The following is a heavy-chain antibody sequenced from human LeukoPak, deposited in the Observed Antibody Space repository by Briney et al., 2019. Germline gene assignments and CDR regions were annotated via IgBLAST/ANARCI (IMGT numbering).Heavy chain of an antibody. CDR3: ARDREFDY. CDR1: GFTVSSSF. V-gene: IGHV3-53*01. J-gene: IGHJ4*02. Sequence: GGSLRLSCAASGFTVSSSFMTWVRQAPGKGLEWVSVIYTGGSTYYADSVKGRFTISRDDSKNTLYLQMNSLRVEDTAVYYCARDREFDYWGQGTLVTVSS. CDR2: IYTGGST.